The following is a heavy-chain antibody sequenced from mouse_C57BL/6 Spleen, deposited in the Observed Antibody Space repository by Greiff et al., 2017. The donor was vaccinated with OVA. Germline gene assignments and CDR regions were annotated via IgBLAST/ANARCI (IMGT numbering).Heavy chain of an antibody. V-gene: IGHV1-26*01. CDR2: INPNNGGT. Sequence: EVQLQQSGPELVKPGASVKISCKASGYTFTDYYMNWVKQSHGKSLEWIGDINPNNGGTSYNQKFKGKATLTVDKSSSTAYMELRSLTSEDSAVYYCARRWLGNFDYWGQGTTLTVSS. D-gene: IGHD1-1*02. J-gene: IGHJ2*01. CDR3: ARRWLGNFDY. CDR1: GYTFTDYY.